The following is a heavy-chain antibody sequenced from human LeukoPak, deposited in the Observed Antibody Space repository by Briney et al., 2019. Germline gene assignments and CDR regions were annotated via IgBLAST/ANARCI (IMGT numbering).Heavy chain of an antibody. D-gene: IGHD3-22*01. CDR3: ARAGNYYYSSGYYSHFDH. CDR1: GASISSDY. CDR2: VYHSGST. J-gene: IGHJ4*02. V-gene: IGHV4-59*01. Sequence: SETLSLTCTVSGASISSDYWNWIRQPPGKGLEWIGHVYHSGSTNCNPSLKSRVTISVDTSKNQFSLKLSSVTAADTAVYYCARAGNYYYSSGYYSHFDHWGQGTLVTVSS.